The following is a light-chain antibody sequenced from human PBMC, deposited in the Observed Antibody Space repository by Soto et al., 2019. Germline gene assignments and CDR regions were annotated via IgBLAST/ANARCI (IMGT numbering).Light chain of an antibody. Sequence: AIRMTQSPSSFSASTGDRVTITCRASQGISSYLAWYQQKPGKAPKLLIYAAATLQRGAPSRFSASGSGTDFTLTISRLQPEDFATYYCQQYLSYPYTFGQGTKLEI. V-gene: IGKV1-8*01. CDR2: AAA. J-gene: IGKJ2*01. CDR3: QQYLSYPYT. CDR1: QGISSY.